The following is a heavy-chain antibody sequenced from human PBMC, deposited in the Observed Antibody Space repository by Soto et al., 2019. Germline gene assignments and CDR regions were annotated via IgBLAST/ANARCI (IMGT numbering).Heavy chain of an antibody. D-gene: IGHD3-9*01. CDR3: ARVLTGTPSYYFDY. Sequence: SETLSLTCAVYGGSFSGYYWSWIRQPPGKGLEWIGEINHSGSTNYNPSLKGRVTISVDTSKNQFSLKLSSVTAADTAVYYCARVLTGTPSYYFDYWGQGTLVTVSS. J-gene: IGHJ4*02. CDR2: INHSGST. CDR1: GGSFSGYY. V-gene: IGHV4-34*01.